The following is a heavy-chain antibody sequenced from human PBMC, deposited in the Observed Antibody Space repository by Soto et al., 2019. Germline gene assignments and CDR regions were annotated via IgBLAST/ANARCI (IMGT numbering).Heavy chain of an antibody. J-gene: IGHJ5*02. CDR2: ISGSGGST. CDR1: GFTFSSYA. D-gene: IGHD6-19*01. V-gene: IGHV3-23*01. CDR3: AKGASGWYLNWFDP. Sequence: GGSLRLSCAASGFTFSSYAMSWVRQAPGKGLEWVSAISGSGGSTYYADSVKGRFTISRDNSKNTLYLQMNSLRAEDTAVNYWAKGASGWYLNWFDPWGQGTLVTVSP.